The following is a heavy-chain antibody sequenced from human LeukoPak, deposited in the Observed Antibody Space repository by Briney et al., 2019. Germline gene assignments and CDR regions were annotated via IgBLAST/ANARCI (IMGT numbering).Heavy chain of an antibody. CDR3: ARARGGSGYDDY. V-gene: IGHV4-59*01. D-gene: IGHD5-12*01. CDR1: GGSISRYY. J-gene: IGHJ4*02. CDR2: IYYSGST. Sequence: SETLSLTCTVSGGSISRYYWSWIRHPPGKGLEWIGYIYYSGSTNYNPSLKSRVTISVDTSKNQFSLKLSSVTAADTAVYYWARARGGSGYDDYWGQGTLVTVSS.